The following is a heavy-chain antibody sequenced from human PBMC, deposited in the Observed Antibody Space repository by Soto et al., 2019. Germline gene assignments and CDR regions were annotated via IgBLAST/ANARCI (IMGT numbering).Heavy chain of an antibody. CDR2: ISGSGGST. CDR1: GFTFSSYA. D-gene: IGHD3-3*01. J-gene: IGHJ4*02. V-gene: IGHV3-23*01. CDR3: SKDIRRTYYDFWSGSLRRGNYFDY. Sequence: GGSLRFSCAASGFTFSSYAMSWVRQAPGKGPEWVSAISGSGGSTYYADSVKGRCTISRDNSKNTLYLQMNSLRAEDTAVYYCSKDIRRTYYDFWSGSLRRGNYFDYWGQGTLVTVSS.